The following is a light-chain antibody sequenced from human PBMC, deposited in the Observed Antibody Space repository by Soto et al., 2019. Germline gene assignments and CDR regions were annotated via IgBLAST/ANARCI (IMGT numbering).Light chain of an antibody. CDR1: SSDVGAYNY. CDR2: EVS. J-gene: IGLJ1*01. CDR3: SSYSSVSTYV. Sequence: QSVLTQPASVSGFPGQSIVIPCTGASSDVGAYNYVSWYQQHPGKAPKLIISEVSSRPSGVSSRFSGSKSGNTASLTISGLQAEDEAEYYCSSYSSVSTYVFGTWTKLTVL. V-gene: IGLV2-14*01.